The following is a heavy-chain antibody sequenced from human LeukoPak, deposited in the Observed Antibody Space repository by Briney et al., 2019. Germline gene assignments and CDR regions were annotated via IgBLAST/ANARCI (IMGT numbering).Heavy chain of an antibody. V-gene: IGHV4-30-4*01. CDR3: ARAASPGGYYEPSDFDY. Sequence: SETLSLTCTVSGGSISSGDYYWSWIRQPPGKGLEWIGYIYYSGSTYYNPSLKSRVTISVDTSKNQFSLKLSSVTAADTAVYYCARAASPGGYYEPSDFDYWGQGTLVTVSS. CDR2: IYYSGST. D-gene: IGHD3-22*01. CDR1: GGSISSGDYY. J-gene: IGHJ4*02.